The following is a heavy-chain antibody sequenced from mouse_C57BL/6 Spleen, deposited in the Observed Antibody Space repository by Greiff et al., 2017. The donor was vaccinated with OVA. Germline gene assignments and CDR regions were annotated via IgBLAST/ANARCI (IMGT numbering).Heavy chain of an antibody. CDR3: AGPNSNYDY. CDR1: GYTFTSYG. Sequence: VQVVESGAELARPGASVKLSCKASGYTFTSYGISWVKQSPGQGLEWIGEIYPRSGNTYYNEKFKGKATLTADKSSSTAYMELRSLTSEDSAVYYCAGPNSNYDYWGQGTTLTVSA. CDR2: IYPRSGNT. D-gene: IGHD2-5*01. V-gene: IGHV1-81*01. J-gene: IGHJ2*01.